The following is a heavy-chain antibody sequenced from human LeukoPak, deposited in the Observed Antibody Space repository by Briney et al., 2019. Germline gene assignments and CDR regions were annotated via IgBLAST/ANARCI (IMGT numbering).Heavy chain of an antibody. Sequence: SETLSLTCTVSGGSISSYYWSWIRQPPGKGLEWIGYIYYSGSTNYNPSLKSRVTISVDTSKSQFSLRLSSVTAADTAVYFCARQLGVAVAGNPFDYWGQGTLVTVSS. V-gene: IGHV4-59*08. J-gene: IGHJ4*02. CDR2: IYYSGST. CDR3: ARQLGVAVAGNPFDY. D-gene: IGHD6-19*01. CDR1: GGSISSYY.